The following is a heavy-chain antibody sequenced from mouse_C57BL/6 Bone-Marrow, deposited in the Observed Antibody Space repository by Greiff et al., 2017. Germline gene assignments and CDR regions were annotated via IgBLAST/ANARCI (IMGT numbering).Heavy chain of an antibody. V-gene: IGHV14-4*01. CDR1: GFNIKDDY. CDR3: SYTWLAY. J-gene: IGHJ3*01. CDR2: IDPENGDT. D-gene: IGHD2-12*01. Sequence: VQLKQSGAELVRPGASVKLSCTASGFNIKDDYMPWVTQRPEQGLEWIGWIDPENGDTEYASKFQGKATITADTSSNTAYLQLSSLTSEDTAVYYCSYTWLAYWGQGTLVTVSS.